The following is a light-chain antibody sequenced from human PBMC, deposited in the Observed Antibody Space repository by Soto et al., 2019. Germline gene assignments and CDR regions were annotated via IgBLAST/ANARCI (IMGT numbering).Light chain of an antibody. CDR1: SSDVGGYNY. V-gene: IGLV2-8*01. CDR2: EVT. CDR3: SSYAGTNRLL. Sequence: QSALTQPPSASGSPGQSVTISCAGTSSDVGGYNYVSWYQQHPGKAPKLIIYEVTTRPSGVPDRFSGSKSGNTASLTVSGLQAEDEADYYCSSYAGTNRLLFGGGTKLTVL. J-gene: IGLJ2*01.